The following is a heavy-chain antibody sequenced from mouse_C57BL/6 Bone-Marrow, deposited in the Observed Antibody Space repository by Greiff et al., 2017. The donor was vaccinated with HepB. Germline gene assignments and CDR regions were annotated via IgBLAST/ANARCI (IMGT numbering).Heavy chain of an antibody. CDR1: GYTFTGYW. CDR3: ARSPSIYYYGSSYFYYAMDY. J-gene: IGHJ4*01. V-gene: IGHV1-9*01. Sequence: QVQLQQSGAELMKPGASVKLSCKATGYTFTGYWIEWVKQRPGHGLEWIGEILPGSGSTNYNEKFKGKATFTADTSSNTAYMQLSSLTTEDSAVYFCARSPSIYYYGSSYFYYAMDYWGQGTSVTVSS. CDR2: ILPGSGST. D-gene: IGHD1-1*01.